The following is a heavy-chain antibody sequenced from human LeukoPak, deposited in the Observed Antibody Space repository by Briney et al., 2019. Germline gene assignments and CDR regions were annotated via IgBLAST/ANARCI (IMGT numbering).Heavy chain of an antibody. CDR1: GFTFAGYA. CDR2: ISGSGGIT. V-gene: IGHV3-23*01. CDR3: AKDQAFGSGNYFDY. Sequence: GGSLRLPCAASGFTFAGYAMSWVRQAPGKGLEWVSLISGSGGITYYADSVKGRFTISRDNSKNTLYLQMNSLRAEDTAVYYCAKDQAFGSGNYFDYWGQGTLVTVSS. D-gene: IGHD3-10*01. J-gene: IGHJ4*02.